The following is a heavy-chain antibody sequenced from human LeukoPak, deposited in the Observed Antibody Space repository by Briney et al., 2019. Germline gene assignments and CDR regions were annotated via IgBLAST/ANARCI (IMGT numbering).Heavy chain of an antibody. D-gene: IGHD1-26*01. J-gene: IGHJ5*02. CDR2: ISGSSSYI. V-gene: IGHV3-21*01. CDR1: RFTFSSYT. Sequence: PGGSLRLSCAASRFTFSSYTMNWVRQAPGKGLEWVSSISGSSSYIYYADSVKGRFTISRDNAKNTLYLQMNSLRAEDTAVYYCARDLGGLVGALRPWGQGTLVTVSS. CDR3: ARDLGGLVGALRP.